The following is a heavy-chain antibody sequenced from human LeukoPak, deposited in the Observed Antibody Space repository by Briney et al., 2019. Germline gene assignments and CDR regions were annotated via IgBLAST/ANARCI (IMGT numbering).Heavy chain of an antibody. Sequence: GASVKVSCKASGYTFTGHDINWVRQAPGQGLEWMGWMNPNSGGTVYAQKFQGRLSMTRSTSISTAYMELSSLTSDDTAVYYCARGAIFGVVTRGFGMDVWGQGTTVTVSS. CDR3: ARGAIFGVVTRGFGMDV. V-gene: IGHV1-8*01. CDR2: MNPNSGGT. D-gene: IGHD3-3*01. J-gene: IGHJ6*02. CDR1: GYTFTGHD.